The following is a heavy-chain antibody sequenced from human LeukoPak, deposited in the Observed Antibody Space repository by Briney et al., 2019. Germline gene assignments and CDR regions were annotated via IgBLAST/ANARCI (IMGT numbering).Heavy chain of an antibody. CDR1: GGTFSSYA. Sequence: SVKVSCKASGGTFSSYAISWVRQAPGQGLEWMGRIIPIFGTANYAQKFQGRVTITADKSTSTAYMELSSLRSEDTAVYYCARDQPTIRFPYFDYWGQGTLVTVSS. CDR2: IIPIFGTA. CDR3: ARDQPTIRFPYFDY. D-gene: IGHD5-24*01. V-gene: IGHV1-69*06. J-gene: IGHJ4*02.